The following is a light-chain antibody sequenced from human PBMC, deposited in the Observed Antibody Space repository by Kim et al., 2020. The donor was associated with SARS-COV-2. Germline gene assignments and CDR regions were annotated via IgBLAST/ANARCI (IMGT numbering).Light chain of an antibody. J-gene: IGKJ2*01. Sequence: DIQMTQSPSCLSASVGDIVTITCRASQSISTYLNWYQLKPGKAPKLLIYAASSLQSGVPSRFSGSGSGTDFTLTIRNLEPEDFAAYSGQASHSIPYVFGRGTSWRS. CDR2: AAS. CDR1: QSISTY. V-gene: IGKV1-39*01. CDR3: QASHSIPYV.